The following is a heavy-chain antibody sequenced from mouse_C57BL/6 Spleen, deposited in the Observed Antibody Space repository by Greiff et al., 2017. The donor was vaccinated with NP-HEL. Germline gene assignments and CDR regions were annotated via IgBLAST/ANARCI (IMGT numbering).Heavy chain of an antibody. D-gene: IGHD1-1*01. V-gene: IGHV1-7*01. CDR1: GYTFTSYW. CDR2: INPGSGNT. CDR3: ARGYYGTHWYCDV. J-gene: IGHJ1*03. Sequence: VKLQESGAELVKPGASVKLSCKASGYTFTSYWMHWVKQRPGQGLEWIGYINPGSGNTKYNEKFKDKATLTADKSSSTAYMQLSSLTSEDSAGYYCARGYYGTHWYCDVGGTGTTLTVSS.